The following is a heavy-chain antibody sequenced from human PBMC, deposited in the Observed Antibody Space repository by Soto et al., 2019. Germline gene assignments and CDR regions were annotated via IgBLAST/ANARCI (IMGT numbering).Heavy chain of an antibody. V-gene: IGHV3-48*03. CDR3: ARESLGGDYPLDY. D-gene: IGHD4-17*01. CDR2: ISSSGSTI. CDR1: GVTFSNYE. Sequence: GGSLGVYCSASGVTFSNYEMNWVRQAPGKGLEWVSYISSSGSTIYYADSVKGRFTISRDNAKSSLFLQVSSLRADDTAIYYCARESLGGDYPLDYWGQGTLVTVSS. J-gene: IGHJ4*02.